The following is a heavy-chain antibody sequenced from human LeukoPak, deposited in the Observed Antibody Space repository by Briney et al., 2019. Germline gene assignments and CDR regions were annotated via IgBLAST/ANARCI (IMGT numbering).Heavy chain of an antibody. V-gene: IGHV3-7*03. CDR2: IKNDGSES. CDR3: AKNNGWFHLAQ. D-gene: IGHD6-19*01. CDR1: GFTFSSTW. J-gene: IGHJ4*02. Sequence: GGSLRLSCAASGFTFSSTWMHWVRQAPGKGLEWVGHIKNDGSESYYVDSLKGRFSISRDNTNNALYLQMNSLRVEDTAVYYCAKNNGWFHLAQWGQGTLVTVSS.